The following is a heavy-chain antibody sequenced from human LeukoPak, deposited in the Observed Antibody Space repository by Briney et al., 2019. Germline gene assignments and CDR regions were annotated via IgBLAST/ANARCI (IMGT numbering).Heavy chain of an antibody. Sequence: GGSLRLSSAASGFTFSSHAMSWVRQAPGKGLEWVSTIGGSGSPIFYTDSVKGRFTISRDNSRNTLHLQMNSLSAEDSAIYYCVKAFDYWGQGTLVTVSS. CDR1: GFTFSSHA. CDR3: VKAFDY. CDR2: IGGSGSPI. V-gene: IGHV3-23*01. J-gene: IGHJ4*02.